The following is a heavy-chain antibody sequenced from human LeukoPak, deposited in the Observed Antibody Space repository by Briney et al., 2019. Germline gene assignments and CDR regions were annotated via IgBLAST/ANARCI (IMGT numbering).Heavy chain of an antibody. D-gene: IGHD6-13*01. J-gene: IGHJ4*02. CDR3: AREIGYSSSWDFDY. CDR1: GYTFTSYG. Sequence: ASVKVSCKASGYTFTSYGISWVRQASGQGLEWMGWISAYNGNTNYAQKLQGRVTMTTDTSTSTAYMELRSLRSDDTAVYYCAREIGYSSSWDFDYWGQGTLVTVSS. V-gene: IGHV1-18*01. CDR2: ISAYNGNT.